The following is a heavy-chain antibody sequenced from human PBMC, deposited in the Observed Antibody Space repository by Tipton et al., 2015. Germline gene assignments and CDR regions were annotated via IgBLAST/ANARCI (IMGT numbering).Heavy chain of an antibody. CDR1: GDSVTSGRYY. CDR3: ASNSLWSPEAYYFDY. Sequence: TLSLTCSVSGDSVTSGRYYWTWIRQPPGRGLEYIGHIYRSGSTNYNPSLESRVTISVDTSKNEFSLNLGPVTAADTAVYYCASNSLWSPEAYYFDYWGQGSLVTVSS. V-gene: IGHV4-61*01. CDR2: IYRSGST. D-gene: IGHD4-23*01. J-gene: IGHJ4*02.